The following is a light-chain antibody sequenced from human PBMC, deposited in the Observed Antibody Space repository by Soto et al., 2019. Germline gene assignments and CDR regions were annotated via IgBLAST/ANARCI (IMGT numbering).Light chain of an antibody. Sequence: EIVLTQSPGTLSLSPGERATLSCRASQSVSSSYLAWYQQKPGQAPRLLIYGASSRATGIPDRFSGSGSGTDFTLTISRLEPEDFAVYYCQQYGSSPPRTFGQGTKLEIE. CDR2: GAS. CDR1: QSVSSSY. J-gene: IGKJ2*01. CDR3: QQYGSSPPRT. V-gene: IGKV3-20*01.